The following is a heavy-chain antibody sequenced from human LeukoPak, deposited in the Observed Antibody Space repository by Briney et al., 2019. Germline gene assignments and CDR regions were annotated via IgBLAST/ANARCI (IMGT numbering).Heavy chain of an antibody. CDR3: ARDSPRVYYGSGSYYNALGY. D-gene: IGHD3-10*01. CDR1: GYTFTSYY. CDR2: INPSGGST. J-gene: IGHJ4*02. V-gene: IGHV1-46*01. Sequence: ASVKVSCKASGYTFTSYYMHRVRQAPGQGLEWMGIINPSGGSTSYAQKFQGRVTMTRDTSTSTVYMELSSLRSEDTTVYYCARDSPRVYYGSGSYYNALGYWGQGTLVTVSS.